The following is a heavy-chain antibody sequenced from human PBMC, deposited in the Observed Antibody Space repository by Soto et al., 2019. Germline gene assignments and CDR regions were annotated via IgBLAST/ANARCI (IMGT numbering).Heavy chain of an antibody. Sequence: QVELVESGGGVGQPGASLRLSCVASGFTFSDFPLHWVRRAPGKGLEWVAVISYDGNDESYSDSVKGRFTISRDNSKTTVYLQMNSLRADDMAVYHCARDMRHDYASGRLDYLGQGTLVTVSS. V-gene: IGHV3-30-3*01. J-gene: IGHJ4*02. CDR3: ARDMRHDYASGRLDY. CDR2: ISYDGNDE. CDR1: GFTFSDFP. D-gene: IGHD3-10*01.